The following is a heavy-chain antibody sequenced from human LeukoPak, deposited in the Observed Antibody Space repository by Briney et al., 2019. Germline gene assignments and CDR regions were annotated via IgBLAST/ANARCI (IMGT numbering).Heavy chain of an antibody. CDR2: ISSSALNT. D-gene: IGHD1-26*01. CDR1: GFTFSSYA. Sequence: GGSLRLSCAASGFTFSSYAMSWVRQAPGKGLEWVSGISSSALNTYYADSVKGRFTISRDNSMHTLFLQMNSLRAEDTAVYYCARGKNGWELLDYWGQGTLVTVSS. CDR3: ARGKNGWELLDY. J-gene: IGHJ4*02. V-gene: IGHV3-23*01.